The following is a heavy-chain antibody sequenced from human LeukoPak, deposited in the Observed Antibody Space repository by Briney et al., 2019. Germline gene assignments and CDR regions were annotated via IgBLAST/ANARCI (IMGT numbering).Heavy chain of an antibody. CDR3: ARGRYNWGFSFYFDY. CDR1: GGSISSGGYY. D-gene: IGHD1-20*01. CDR2: IYYSGST. V-gene: IGHV4-31*03. Sequence: PSETLSLTCTVSGGSISSGGYYWSWIRQHPGKGLEWIGYIYYSGSTYYNPSLKSRVTISVDTSKNQFSLKLSSVTAADTAVYYCARGRYNWGFSFYFDYWGQGTLVTVSS. J-gene: IGHJ4*02.